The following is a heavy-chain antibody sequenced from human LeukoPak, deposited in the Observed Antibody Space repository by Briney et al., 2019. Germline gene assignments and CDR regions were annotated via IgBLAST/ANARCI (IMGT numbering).Heavy chain of an antibody. V-gene: IGHV3-66*01. Sequence: GGSLRLSCAASGFTVSSNYMSWVRQAPGKGLEWVSVIYSGGSTYYADSVRGRFTISRDNSKNTLYLQMNSLRAEDTAVYYCAREWRKRGYAQKTDYYGMDVWGQGTTVTVSS. CDR2: IYSGGST. J-gene: IGHJ6*02. CDR3: AREWRKRGYAQKTDYYGMDV. D-gene: IGHD5-12*01. CDR1: GFTVSSNY.